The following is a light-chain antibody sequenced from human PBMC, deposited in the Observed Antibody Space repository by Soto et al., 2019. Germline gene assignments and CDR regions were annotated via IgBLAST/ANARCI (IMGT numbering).Light chain of an antibody. Sequence: QSALTQPASVSGSPGQSITISCTGTSSDVGGYNYVSWYQHHPGEAPKLMIYDVSNRPSAVSNRFSGSKSGNTAALTVSGLQPEDEADYYCSSDTTSNNRQIVLGPGTKLTVL. J-gene: IGLJ1*01. CDR1: SSDVGGYNY. V-gene: IGLV2-14*03. CDR3: SSDTTSNNRQIV. CDR2: DVS.